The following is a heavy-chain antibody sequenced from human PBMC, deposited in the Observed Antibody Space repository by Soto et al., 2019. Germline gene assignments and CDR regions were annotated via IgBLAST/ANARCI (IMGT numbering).Heavy chain of an antibody. J-gene: IGHJ5*02. D-gene: IGHD1-26*01. CDR1: DDSISPYY. Sequence: SETLSLTCTVSDDSISPYYWSWIRQPPGKGLEWIGYIYHSGSTNYNPSLKSRVTISVDTSKNQFSLKLSSVTAADTAVYYCARHGTEPPPNWFDPWGQGTLVTVSS. V-gene: IGHV4-59*08. CDR2: IYHSGST. CDR3: ARHGTEPPPNWFDP.